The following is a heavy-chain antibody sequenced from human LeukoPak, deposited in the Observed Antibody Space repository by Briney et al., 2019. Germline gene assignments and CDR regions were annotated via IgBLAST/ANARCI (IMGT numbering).Heavy chain of an antibody. CDR2: INHSGST. Sequence: SETLSLTCAVYGGSFSGYYWTWIRQPPGKGLEWIGEINHSGSTNYNPSLKSRVTISVDTSKNQFSLKLSSVTAADTAVYYCARGQGTVTTHRGQGTLVTVSS. CDR1: GGSFSGYY. CDR3: ARGQGTVTTH. J-gene: IGHJ4*02. D-gene: IGHD4-17*01. V-gene: IGHV4-34*01.